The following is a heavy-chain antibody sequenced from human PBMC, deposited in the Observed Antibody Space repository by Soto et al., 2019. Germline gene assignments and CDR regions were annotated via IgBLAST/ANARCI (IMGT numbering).Heavy chain of an antibody. J-gene: IGHJ5*02. Sequence: SETLSLRSTVSGGPSSGRGYCRGCIRQPPGQGLEWTGRIHXSGSPYCNRSLKRRVTIYVDTSKNQFSLNLSSVTAADTAVHYCARLPVLLVAATWGWFDPWGHGTLVTVSS. CDR3: ARLPVLLVAATWGWFDP. D-gene: IGHD2-15*01. V-gene: IGHV4-39*01. CDR1: GGPSSGRGYC. CDR2: IHXSGSP.